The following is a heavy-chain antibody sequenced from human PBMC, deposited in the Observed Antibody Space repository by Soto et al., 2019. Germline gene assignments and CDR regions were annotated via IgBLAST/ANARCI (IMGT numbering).Heavy chain of an antibody. V-gene: IGHV3-48*02. CDR2: ISSSNRTI. D-gene: IGHD2-15*01. CDR3: AREGWPLLQTGMDV. J-gene: IGHJ6*02. CDR1: VVTFIGYS. Sequence: AWSLSLSCAASVVTFIGYSMNWVRHATGKGLEWVSYISSSNRTINYADSVKGRFIISRDNAKNSLYLQMHSLRDEDTAVYYCAREGWPLLQTGMDVWGQGTTVTVSS.